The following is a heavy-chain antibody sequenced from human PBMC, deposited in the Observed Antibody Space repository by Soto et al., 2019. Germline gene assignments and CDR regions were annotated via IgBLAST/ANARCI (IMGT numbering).Heavy chain of an antibody. CDR2: IYHSGST. CDR3: ARVTPSQRYYDSSGYLDY. D-gene: IGHD3-22*01. V-gene: IGHV4-30-2*01. J-gene: IGHJ4*02. Sequence: SETLSLTCAVSGGSISSGGYSWSWIRQPPGKGLEWIGYIYHSGSTYYNPSLKSRVTISVDRSKNQFSLKLSSVTAADTAVYYCARVTPSQRYYDSSGYLDYWGQGTLVTVSS. CDR1: GGSISSGGYS.